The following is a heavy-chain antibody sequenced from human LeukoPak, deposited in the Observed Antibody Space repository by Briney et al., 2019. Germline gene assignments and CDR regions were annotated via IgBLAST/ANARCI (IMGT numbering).Heavy chain of an antibody. V-gene: IGHV3-33*01. D-gene: IGHD4-17*01. CDR3: ARGGYGDYDAFDI. CDR1: GFTFSSYG. J-gene: IGHJ3*02. Sequence: GGSLRLSCAASGFTFSSYGMHWVRQAPGKGLEWVAVIWYDGSNKYYADSVKGRFTISRDNSKNTLYLQMNSLRAEDTAVYYCARGGYGDYDAFDIWGQGTMVTVSS. CDR2: IWYDGSNK.